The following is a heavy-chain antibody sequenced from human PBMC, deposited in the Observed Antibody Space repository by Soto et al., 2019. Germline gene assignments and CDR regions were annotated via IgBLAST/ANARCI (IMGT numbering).Heavy chain of an antibody. CDR3: ARRLSTSSTFDY. CDR1: GYSFTSYW. Sequence: GAALKISWEGSGYSFTSYWIAWVRQMPGKGLEWMGIIYPGDSETRYSPSFQGQVTISADKSISTAYLQWSSLKASDTAIYYCARRLSTSSTFDYWGQGALVTVSS. V-gene: IGHV5-51*01. J-gene: IGHJ4*02. D-gene: IGHD2-2*01. CDR2: IYPGDSET.